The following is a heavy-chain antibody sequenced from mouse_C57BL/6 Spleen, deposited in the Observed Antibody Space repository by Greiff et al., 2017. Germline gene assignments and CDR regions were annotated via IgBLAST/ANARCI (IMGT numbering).Heavy chain of an antibody. Sequence: EVKLMESGGDLVKPGGSLKLSCAASGFTFSSYGMSWVRQTPDKRLEWVATISSGGSYTYYPDSVKGRFTISRDNAKNTLYLQMSSLKSEDTAMYYSARQLRENYFDYWGQGTTLTVSS. CDR3: ARQLRENYFDY. V-gene: IGHV5-6*01. J-gene: IGHJ2*01. CDR1: GFTFSSYG. CDR2: ISSGGSYT.